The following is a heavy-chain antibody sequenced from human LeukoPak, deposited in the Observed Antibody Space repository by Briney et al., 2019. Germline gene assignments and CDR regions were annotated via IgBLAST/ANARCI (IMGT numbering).Heavy chain of an antibody. CDR1: GGSISSYY. V-gene: IGHV4-4*07. J-gene: IGHJ6*02. CDR2: IYTSGST. CDR3: ARGSGKVNGWPFYYYYGMDV. D-gene: IGHD6-19*01. Sequence: SETLSLTCTVSGGSISSYYWSWIRQPTGKGLEWIGRIYTSGSTNYNPSLKSRVTMSVDTSKNQFSLKLSSVTAADTAVYYCARGSGKVNGWPFYYYYGMDVWGQGTTVTVSS.